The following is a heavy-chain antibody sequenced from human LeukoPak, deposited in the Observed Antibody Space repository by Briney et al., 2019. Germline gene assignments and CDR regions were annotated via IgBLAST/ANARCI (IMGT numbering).Heavy chain of an antibody. CDR2: IFSNDEK. Sequence: SGPTLVNPTETLTLTCTVSGFSLSNARMGVSWIRQTPGKALEWLAHIFSNDEKSYSTALKSRLTISKDTSKSQVVLTMTNMDPVDTATYYCARTPGIAVAGTGEWFDPWGQGTLVTVSS. V-gene: IGHV2-26*01. J-gene: IGHJ5*02. D-gene: IGHD6-19*01. CDR1: GFSLSNARMG. CDR3: ARTPGIAVAGTGEWFDP.